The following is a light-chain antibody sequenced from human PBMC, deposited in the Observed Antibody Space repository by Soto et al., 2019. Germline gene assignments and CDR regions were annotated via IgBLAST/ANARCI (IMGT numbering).Light chain of an antibody. CDR3: QQYGSSGT. CDR1: QSVSSSY. CDR2: GAS. V-gene: IGKV3-20*01. J-gene: IGKJ1*01. Sequence: EIVLTQCPGILYLSPGERATLSCRASQSVSSSYLAWYQQKPGQAPRLLIYGASSRATGIPDRFSGSGSGTDFTLTISRLEPEDFAVYYCQQYGSSGTFGQGTKVDI.